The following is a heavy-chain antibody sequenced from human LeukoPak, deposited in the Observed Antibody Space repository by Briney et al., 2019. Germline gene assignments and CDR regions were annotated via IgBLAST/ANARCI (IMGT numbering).Heavy chain of an antibody. Sequence: GGSLRLSCAASGFTFSSYSMNWVRQAPGKGLEWVTCISSSSSYIYYADSVKGRFTISRDNAKNSLYLQMNSLRAEDTAVYYCARAHNWKYGSFDFWGQGTLVTVSS. CDR3: ARAHNWKYGSFDF. D-gene: IGHD1-7*01. V-gene: IGHV3-21*01. J-gene: IGHJ4*02. CDR2: ISSSSSYI. CDR1: GFTFSSYS.